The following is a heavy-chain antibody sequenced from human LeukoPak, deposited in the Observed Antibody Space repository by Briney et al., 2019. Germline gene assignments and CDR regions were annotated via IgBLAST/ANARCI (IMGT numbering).Heavy chain of an antibody. CDR1: GFTFSSYE. CDR3: ARVSSSWKFGDAFDI. Sequence: GGSLILSCAASGFTFSSYEMNWVRQAPGKGLEWISYISSSGSTIYYADSVKGRFTISRDNAKKSLYLQMNSLRAEDTAVYYRARVSSSWKFGDAFDIWGQGTMVTVSS. V-gene: IGHV3-48*03. J-gene: IGHJ3*02. CDR2: ISSSGSTI. D-gene: IGHD6-13*01.